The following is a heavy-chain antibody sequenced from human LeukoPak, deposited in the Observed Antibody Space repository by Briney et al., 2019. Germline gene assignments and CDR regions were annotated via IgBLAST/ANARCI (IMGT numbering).Heavy chain of an antibody. D-gene: IGHD4-17*01. V-gene: IGHV4-61*01. J-gene: IGHJ3*02. CDR2: IYYSGST. CDR1: GGSISSGSYY. CDR3: ARQHGDYGDLPDAFDI. Sequence: SETLSLTCTVSGGSISSGSYYWNWIRQPPGKGLEWIGYIYYSGSTNYNPSLKSRVTISVDTSKNQFSLKLSSVTAADTAVYYCARQHGDYGDLPDAFDIWGQGTMVTVSS.